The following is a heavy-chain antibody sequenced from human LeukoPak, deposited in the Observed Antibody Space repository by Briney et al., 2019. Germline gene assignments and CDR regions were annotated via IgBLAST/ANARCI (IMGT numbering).Heavy chain of an antibody. CDR3: AKGNSYGYSNFDY. D-gene: IGHD5-18*01. Sequence: PGGSLRLSCAASGFTFSSYAMSWVRQAPGKGLEWVSAISGSGGSTYYADPVKSRFTISRDNSKNTLYLQMNSLRAEDTAVYYCAKGNSYGYSNFDYWGQGTLVTVSS. V-gene: IGHV3-23*01. CDR1: GFTFSSYA. J-gene: IGHJ4*02. CDR2: ISGSGGST.